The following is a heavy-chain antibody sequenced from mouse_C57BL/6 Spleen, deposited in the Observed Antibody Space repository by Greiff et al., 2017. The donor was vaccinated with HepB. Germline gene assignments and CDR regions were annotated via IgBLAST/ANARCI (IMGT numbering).Heavy chain of an antibody. CDR2: IYPGDGDT. V-gene: IGHV1-82*01. D-gene: IGHD1-1*01. J-gene: IGHJ1*03. CDR1: GYAFSSSW. Sequence: VQLQQSGPELVKPGASVKISCKASGYAFSSSWMNWVKQRPGKGLEWIGRIYPGDGDTNYNGKFKGKATLTADKSSSTAYMQLSSLTSEDSAVYFCARYGPYWYFDVWGTGTTVTVSS. CDR3: ARYGPYWYFDV.